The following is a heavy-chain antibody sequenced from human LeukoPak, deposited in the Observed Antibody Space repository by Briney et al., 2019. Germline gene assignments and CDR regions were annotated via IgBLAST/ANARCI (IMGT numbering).Heavy chain of an antibody. Sequence: GGSLRLSCAASGCTFNQYWMHWVRQAPAAGLEWVSRLKTYYSRTNYAYSLKGRFTIFRDNARNTVYLQMTSLRAEDTAVYYCSREHPGSSSLDYWGQGRLVTVSS. V-gene: IGHV3-74*01. J-gene: IGHJ4*02. D-gene: IGHD1-1*01. CDR1: GCTFNQYW. CDR2: LKTYYSRT. CDR3: SREHPGSSSLDY.